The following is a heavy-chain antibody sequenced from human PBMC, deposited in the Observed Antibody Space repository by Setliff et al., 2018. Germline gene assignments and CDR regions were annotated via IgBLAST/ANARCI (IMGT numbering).Heavy chain of an antibody. J-gene: IGHJ4*02. CDR3: ATFRGYTYGYDY. D-gene: IGHD5-18*01. V-gene: IGHV1-46*01. CDR2: INPNGGNT. CDR1: GYTLSKYY. Sequence: ASVKVSCKASGYTLSKYYMHWVRQAPGQGLEWMGIINPNGGNTRFAQNFQGRVTLTTDTSTSTAYMGLRSLGSDDTAVYYCATFRGYTYGYDYWGQGTLVTVSS.